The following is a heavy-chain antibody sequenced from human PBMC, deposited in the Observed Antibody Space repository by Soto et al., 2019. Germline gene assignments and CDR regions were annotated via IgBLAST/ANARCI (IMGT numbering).Heavy chain of an antibody. V-gene: IGHV4-31*03. Sequence: SETLSLTCTVSGGSISSGGYYWSWIRQHPGKGLEWIGYIYYSGSTYYNPSLKSRVTISVDTSKNQFSLKLSSVTAADTAVYYRARSIGHXGSGSYPYWARRPGMDVWGQGTTVTVSS. J-gene: IGHJ6*02. CDR2: IYYSGST. D-gene: IGHD3-10*01. CDR3: ARSIGHXGSGSYPYWARRPGMDV. CDR1: GGSISSGGYY.